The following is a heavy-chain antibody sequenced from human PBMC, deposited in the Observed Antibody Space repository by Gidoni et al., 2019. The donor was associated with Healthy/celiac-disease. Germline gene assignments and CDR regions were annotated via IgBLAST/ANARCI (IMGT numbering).Heavy chain of an antibody. V-gene: IGHV3-30-3*01. Sequence: QVQLVESGGGVVQPGRSLRLSCAASGFTFRSYAMHWVRQAPGKGLEWVAVISYDGSNKYYADSVKGRFTISRDNSKNTLYLQMNSLRAEDTAVYYCARDSTLLRSVYYYYGMDVWGQGTTVTVSS. CDR1: GFTFRSYA. CDR3: ARDSTLLRSVYYYYGMDV. CDR2: ISYDGSNK. J-gene: IGHJ6*02. D-gene: IGHD4-17*01.